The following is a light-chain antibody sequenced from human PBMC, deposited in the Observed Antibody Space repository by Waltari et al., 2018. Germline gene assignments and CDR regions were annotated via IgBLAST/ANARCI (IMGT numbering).Light chain of an antibody. CDR2: DVT. Sequence: QSALTQPASASGSPGQSITISCPGTSSAVGCYNYASWFQQPPDQAPTLLIFDVTNRPSGVSNRFSGSKSGNTASLTISGLQAEDEADYYCSSYTSRATWVFGGGTRLAVL. CDR3: SSYTSRATWV. J-gene: IGLJ3*02. CDR1: SSAVGCYNY. V-gene: IGLV2-14*03.